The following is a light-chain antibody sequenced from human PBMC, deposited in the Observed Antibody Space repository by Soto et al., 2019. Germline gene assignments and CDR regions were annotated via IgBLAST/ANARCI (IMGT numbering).Light chain of an antibody. CDR2: GAS. CDR1: QSVSSF. J-gene: IGKJ5*01. Sequence: EKVMTQSPATLSVSPGERATLSCRASQSVSSFLAWYQQKPGQAPRLLIYGASTRATGIPARFSGSGSGTEFTLTISGLQSEDFAAYYCQQYNDWPYTFGQGTRLEIK. V-gene: IGKV3-15*01. CDR3: QQYNDWPYT.